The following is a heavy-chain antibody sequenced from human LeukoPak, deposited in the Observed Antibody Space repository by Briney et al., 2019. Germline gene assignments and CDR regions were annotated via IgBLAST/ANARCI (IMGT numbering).Heavy chain of an antibody. CDR2: FDPEDGET. Sequence: ASVKVSCKVSGYTLTELSMHWVRQAPGEGVEWMGGFDPEDGETIYAQKFQGRVTMAEDTSTDTAYMELSSLRSEDTAVYYCATDLAAAGTCDYWGQGTLVTVSS. D-gene: IGHD6-13*01. CDR1: GYTLTELS. V-gene: IGHV1-24*01. J-gene: IGHJ4*02. CDR3: ATDLAAAGTCDY.